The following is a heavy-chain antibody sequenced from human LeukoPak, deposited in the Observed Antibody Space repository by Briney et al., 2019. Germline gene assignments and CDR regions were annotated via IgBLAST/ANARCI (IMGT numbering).Heavy chain of an antibody. CDR1: GYTFTSYG. D-gene: IGHD1-26*01. J-gene: IGHJ5*02. Sequence: ASVKVSCKASGYTFTSYGISWVRHAPGQGLEWMGWISAYNGNTNYAQMRQDRVTMTTDTSTSTAYMELRSLRSDDTAVYYCARVRRELLKPDWFDPWGQGILVTVSS. CDR3: ARVRRELLKPDWFDP. V-gene: IGHV1-18*01. CDR2: ISAYNGNT.